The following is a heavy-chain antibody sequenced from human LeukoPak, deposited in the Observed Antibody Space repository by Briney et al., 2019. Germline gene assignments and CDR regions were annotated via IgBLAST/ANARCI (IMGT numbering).Heavy chain of an antibody. Sequence: SETLSLTCTVSGGSISSYYWSWIRQPPGKGLEWIGYIYYSGSTNYNPSLKSRVTMSVDTSKNQFSLKLTSVTAADTAVYYCARLGGPAAVDYWGQGTLVTVSS. D-gene: IGHD2-2*01. CDR2: IYYSGST. V-gene: IGHV4-59*01. J-gene: IGHJ4*02. CDR3: ARLGGPAAVDY. CDR1: GGSISSYY.